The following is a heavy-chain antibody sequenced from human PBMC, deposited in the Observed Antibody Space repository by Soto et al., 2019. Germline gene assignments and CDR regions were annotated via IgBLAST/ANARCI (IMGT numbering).Heavy chain of an antibody. CDR2: ISYDGSNK. CDR3: ARDELYCSSTSCYYYGMDV. Sequence: GGSLRLSCAASGFTFSSYAMHWVRQAPGKGLEWVAVISYDGSNKYYADSVKGRFTISRDNSKNTLYLQMNSLRAEDTAVYYCARDELYCSSTSCYYYGMDVWGQGTTVTVSS. CDR1: GFTFSSYA. J-gene: IGHJ6*02. D-gene: IGHD2-2*01. V-gene: IGHV3-30-3*01.